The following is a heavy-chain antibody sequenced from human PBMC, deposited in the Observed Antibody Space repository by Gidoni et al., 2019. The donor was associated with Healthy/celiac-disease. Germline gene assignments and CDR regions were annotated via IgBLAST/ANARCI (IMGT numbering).Heavy chain of an antibody. CDR2: ISWHSGSI. J-gene: IGHJ4*02. D-gene: IGHD3-3*01. CDR3: AKDLPFGLC. CDR1: GLTFDDSA. Sequence: EVQLVASGGGLVQPGSARRHYRADMGLTFDDSAMHWVRQAPGKGLAWVSGISWHSGSIGYADSVKCRFTISRDNTKNSLYLQMNSLRAEDTALYYCAKDLPFGLCWGQGTLVTVSS. V-gene: IGHV3-9*01.